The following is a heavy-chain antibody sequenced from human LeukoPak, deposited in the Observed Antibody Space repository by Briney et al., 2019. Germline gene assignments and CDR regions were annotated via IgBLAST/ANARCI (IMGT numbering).Heavy chain of an antibody. V-gene: IGHV4-39*07. CDR1: GGSISSSSYY. J-gene: IGHJ4*02. Sequence: SPSETLSLTCTVSGGSISSSSYYWGWIRQPPGKGLEWIGEINHSGSTNYNPSLKSRVTISVDTSKNQFSLKLSSVTAADTAVYYCARVISWRWLRIYYFDYWGQGTLVTVSS. CDR2: INHSGST. D-gene: IGHD5-24*01. CDR3: ARVISWRWLRIYYFDY.